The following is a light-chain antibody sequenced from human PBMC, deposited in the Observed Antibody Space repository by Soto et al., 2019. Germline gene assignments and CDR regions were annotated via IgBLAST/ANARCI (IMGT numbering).Light chain of an antibody. CDR3: QQYGSSPPVT. CDR1: QSVSSSY. CDR2: GAS. J-gene: IGKJ1*01. Sequence: EIVLTQSPGTLSLSPGGRATLSCRASQSVSSSYLAWYQQKPGQAPRLLIYGASTRATGIPARFSGSGSGTDFTLTISRLEPEDFAVYYCQQYGSSPPVTFGQGTKVDIK. V-gene: IGKV3-20*01.